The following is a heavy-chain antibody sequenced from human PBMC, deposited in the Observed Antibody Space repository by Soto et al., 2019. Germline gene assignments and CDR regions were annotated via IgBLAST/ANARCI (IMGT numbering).Heavy chain of an antibody. CDR2: INNSGGKT. J-gene: IGHJ4*02. CDR1: GFTFSSYA. D-gene: IGHD6-19*01. CDR3: AKERSQVAVAEV. V-gene: IGHV3-23*01. Sequence: EVQVLESGGDLVQPGGSLRLSCATSGFTFSSYAMSWVRQAPGKGLEWVSAINNSGGKTYYADSVKGRFTISRDNSKNTLFLQMNSLRAEDTAIYYCAKERSQVAVAEVWGQGTLVTVSS.